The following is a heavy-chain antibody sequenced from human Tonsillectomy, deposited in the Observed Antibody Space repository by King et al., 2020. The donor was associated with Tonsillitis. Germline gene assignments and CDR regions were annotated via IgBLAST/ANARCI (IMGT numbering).Heavy chain of an antibody. D-gene: IGHD6-13*01. CDR3: ARGVTATGYLDH. CDR1: GGSIGSDF. Sequence: VQLQESGPGLVKPSETLSLTCSVSGGSIGSDFWSWIRQPPGKGLEWIGYVFYTGSANYNPSLKGRVTISVDTSKNQFSMKLTSVTAADTAVYYCARGVTATGYLDHWGQGTLVTVSS. J-gene: IGHJ4*02. V-gene: IGHV4-59*08. CDR2: VFYTGSA.